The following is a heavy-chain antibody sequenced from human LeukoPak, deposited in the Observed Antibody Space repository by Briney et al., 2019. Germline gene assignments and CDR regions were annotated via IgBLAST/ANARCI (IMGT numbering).Heavy chain of an antibody. V-gene: IGHV3-53*04. CDR1: GFTVSSNY. CDR2: IYGGGST. CDR3: ARLRLGHFDI. Sequence: GGPLRLSCAASGFTVSSNYMSWVLQAPGKGLEGVSVIYGGGSTYYADSVKGRFTISRHNSKNTLYLQMNSLSAEDTAVYYCARLRLGHFDIWGQGTMVTVSS. D-gene: IGHD6-19*01. J-gene: IGHJ3*02.